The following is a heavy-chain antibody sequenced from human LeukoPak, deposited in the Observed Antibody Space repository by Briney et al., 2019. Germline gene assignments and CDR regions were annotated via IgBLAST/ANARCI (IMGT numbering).Heavy chain of an antibody. CDR1: GFSLSTSGVG. V-gene: IGHV2-5*01. J-gene: IGHJ4*02. CDR2: IYWNDDK. Sequence: SGPTLVKPTQTLTPTCTFSGFSLSTSGVGVGWIRQPPGKALEWLALIYWNDDKRYSPSLKSRLTITKDTSKNQVVLTMTNMDPVDTATYYCAHIRTTGIVGAEFDYWGQGTLDTVSS. CDR3: AHIRTTGIVGAEFDY. D-gene: IGHD1-26*01.